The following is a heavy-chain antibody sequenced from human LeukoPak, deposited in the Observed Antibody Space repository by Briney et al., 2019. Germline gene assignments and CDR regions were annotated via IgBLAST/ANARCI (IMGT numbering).Heavy chain of an antibody. J-gene: IGHJ4*02. CDR3: ARVRMVRVFDY. CDR2: INHSGST. V-gene: IGHV4-34*01. D-gene: IGHD3-10*01. Sequence: PSETLSLTCAVYGGSLSGYYWSWIRQPPGKGLEWIGEINHSGSTNYNPSLKSRVTISVDTSKNQFSLKLSSVTAADTAVYYCARVRMVRVFDYWGQGTLVTVSS. CDR1: GGSLSGYY.